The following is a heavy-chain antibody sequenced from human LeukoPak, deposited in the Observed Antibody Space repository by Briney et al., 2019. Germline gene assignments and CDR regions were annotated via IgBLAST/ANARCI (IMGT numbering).Heavy chain of an antibody. J-gene: IGHJ4*02. D-gene: IGHD3-3*01. CDR1: GFIFHNAW. V-gene: IGHV3-15*05. CDR3: TTLSYDVHY. Sequence: PGGSLRLSCAASGFIFHNAWMTWVRQAPGKGLEWVGRIKSNPDGGTADYAAPVKGRFIISRDDSKNTLYLQLNSLETEDTAVYYCTTLSYDVHYWGQGTLVTVSS. CDR2: IKSNPDGGTA.